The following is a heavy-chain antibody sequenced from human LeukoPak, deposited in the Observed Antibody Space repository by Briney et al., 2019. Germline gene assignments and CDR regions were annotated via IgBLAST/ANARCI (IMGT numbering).Heavy chain of an antibody. CDR3: ARLSGSTGTTSRVLHY. Sequence: GGSLRLSCAASGITFSTYAMSWFRQAPGKVMEWVSAISDSGGDTDYADSVKGRFTISRDNSMNTLFLQMNSLRADDTAVYYCARLSGSTGTTSRVLHYWGQGTLVTVSA. J-gene: IGHJ4*02. V-gene: IGHV3-23*01. CDR1: GITFSTYA. CDR2: ISDSGGDT. D-gene: IGHD1-1*01.